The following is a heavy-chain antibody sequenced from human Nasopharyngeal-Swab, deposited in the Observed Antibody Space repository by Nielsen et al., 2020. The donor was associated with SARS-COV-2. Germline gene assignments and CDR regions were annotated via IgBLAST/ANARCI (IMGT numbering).Heavy chain of an antibody. D-gene: IGHD3-3*01. V-gene: IGHV5-10-1*01. CDR1: GYSFSSYW. J-gene: IGHJ6*03. CDR3: ARHPTIFGVVHTPYYYYIDV. Sequence: GAALQISWGGSGYSFSSYWITWARQMPGKGLEWMGRIDPSDSFTTYNPSFQGHVTISADKSISTAYLQWGSLQASDTAVYYCARHPTIFGVVHTPYYYYIDVWGKGTTVTVSS. CDR2: IDPSDSFT.